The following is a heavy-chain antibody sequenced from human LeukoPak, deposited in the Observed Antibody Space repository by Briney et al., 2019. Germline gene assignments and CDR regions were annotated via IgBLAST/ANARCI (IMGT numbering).Heavy chain of an antibody. D-gene: IGHD3-22*01. V-gene: IGHV4-39*01. J-gene: IGHJ5*02. CDR3: AKIVEYYDSSGYYSWFDP. Sequence: SSETLSLTCTVSSGSISSSSYYWGWIRQPPGKGLEWIGSIYYSGSTYYNPSLKSRVTISVDTSKNQFSLKLSSVTAADTAVYYCAKIVEYYDSSGYYSWFDPWGQGTLVTASS. CDR1: SGSISSSSYY. CDR2: IYYSGST.